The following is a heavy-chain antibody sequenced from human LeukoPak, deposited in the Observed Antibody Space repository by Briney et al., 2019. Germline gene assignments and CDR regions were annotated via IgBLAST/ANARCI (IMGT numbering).Heavy chain of an antibody. V-gene: IGHV1-2*02. Sequence: GASETVSCKASGYTFTGYYMHWVRKAPGQPLEWMGWINPNSGGTNYAQKFQGRVTMTRDTSISTAYMELRSLRSDDTAVYYCAGCPLDSGWFDPWGQGTLVTVSS. CDR1: GYTFTGYY. J-gene: IGHJ5*02. CDR3: AGCPLDSGWFDP. CDR2: INPNSGGT. D-gene: IGHD3-10*01.